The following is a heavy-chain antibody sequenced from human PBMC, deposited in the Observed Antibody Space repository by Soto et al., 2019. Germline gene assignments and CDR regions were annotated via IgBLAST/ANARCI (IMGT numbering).Heavy chain of an antibody. D-gene: IGHD3-10*01. CDR3: AKDNGSGSYYFLYGMDV. CDR2: ISFDGSKK. CDR1: GFTFSSYG. Sequence: PGGSLRLSCAASGFTFSSYGMHWVRQAPGKGLEWVALISFDGSKKYYADSVKGRFTISRDNSKNTLYLQMNSVRAEDSAVYYCAKDNGSGSYYFLYGMDVWGQGTTVTVSS. V-gene: IGHV3-30*18. J-gene: IGHJ6*02.